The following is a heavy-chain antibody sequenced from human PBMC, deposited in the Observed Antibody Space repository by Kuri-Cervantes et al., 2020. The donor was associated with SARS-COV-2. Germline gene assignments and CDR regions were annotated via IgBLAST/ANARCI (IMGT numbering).Heavy chain of an antibody. J-gene: IGHJ4*02. V-gene: IGHV4-39*01. D-gene: IGHD3-22*01. CDR1: GCSISSSSYY. CDR2: IYYSRST. CDR3: ARHSTPIVDGVDY. Sequence: GSLSLTCTVSGCSISSSSYYWGGIRQPPGKGLGWIGSIYYSRSTYYNPSLKSRLTISVDTSKNQFSLQLSSVTAADTAVYYCARHSTPIVDGVDYWGQGTLVTVSS.